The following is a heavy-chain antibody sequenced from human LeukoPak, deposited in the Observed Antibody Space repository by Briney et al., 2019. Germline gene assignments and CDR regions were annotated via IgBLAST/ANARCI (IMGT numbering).Heavy chain of an antibody. J-gene: IGHJ4*02. CDR1: GYSFDRGYY. D-gene: IGHD2-2*02. CDR2: IYYSGST. V-gene: IGHV4-38-2*02. CDR3: ARLYCISTSCYTIDY. Sequence: PSETLPLTCTVSGYSFDRGYYWGWIRQPPGKGLEWIANIYYSGSTSYNPSLKSRVTVSIDTSKNKFSLKLYSVSAADTALYYCARLYCISTSCYTIDYWGQGTLVTVSS.